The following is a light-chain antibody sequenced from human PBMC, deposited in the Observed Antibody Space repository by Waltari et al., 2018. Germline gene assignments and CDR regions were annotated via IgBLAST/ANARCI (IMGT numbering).Light chain of an antibody. CDR2: KNN. CDR1: GSNIESNY. J-gene: IGLJ3*02. CDR3: GTWDDSLSRPV. Sequence: QSVLTQPPSASGTPGQRVTISCSGSGSNIESNYFSWYQQFPGTAPKVLMFKNNQRPSGVSDRFSASKSGASASLAISGLRSDDEADYYCGTWDDSLSRPVFGGGTKLTVL. V-gene: IGLV1-47*01.